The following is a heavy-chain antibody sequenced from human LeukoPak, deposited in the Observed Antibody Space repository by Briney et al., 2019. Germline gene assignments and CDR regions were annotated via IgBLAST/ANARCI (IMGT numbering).Heavy chain of an antibody. J-gene: IGHJ4*02. Sequence: ASVKVSCKASGYTFTSYAMHWVRQAPGQSLEWMGWINAGNGNTKFSQRFQGRVSITRDTSASTAYMELSSLRSEDTAVYYCARDPVLLWFGEFDYWGQGTLVTVSS. CDR1: GYTFTSYA. V-gene: IGHV1-3*01. CDR2: INAGNGNT. D-gene: IGHD3-10*01. CDR3: ARDPVLLWFGEFDY.